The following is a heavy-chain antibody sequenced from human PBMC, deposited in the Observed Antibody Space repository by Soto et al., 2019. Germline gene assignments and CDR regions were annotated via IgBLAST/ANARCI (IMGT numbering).Heavy chain of an antibody. CDR2: INHSGST. CDR3: ARGRGSSWPNYYYGMDV. D-gene: IGHD6-13*01. V-gene: IGHV4-34*01. J-gene: IGHJ6*02. CDR1: GGSFSGYY. Sequence: SETLSLTCAVYGGSFSGYYWSWIRQPPGKGLEWIGEINHSGSTNYNPSLKSRVTISVDTSKNQFSLKLSSVTAADTAVYYCARGRGSSWPNYYYGMDVWGQGTTVTVSS.